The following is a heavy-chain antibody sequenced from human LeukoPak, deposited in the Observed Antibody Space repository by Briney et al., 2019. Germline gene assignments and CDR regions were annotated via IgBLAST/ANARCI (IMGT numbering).Heavy chain of an antibody. CDR1: GRSISSYY. Sequence: SETLSLTCTVSGRSISSYYWSWIRQPPGKGLEWIGYIYYIGSTNYNPSLKSRVTISVDTSKSQFSLKLSSVTAADTAVYYCARQHDYGDYRGKGPYYFDYWGQGTLGTVSS. CDR2: IYYIGST. D-gene: IGHD4-17*01. V-gene: IGHV4-59*08. CDR3: ARQHDYGDYRGKGPYYFDY. J-gene: IGHJ4*02.